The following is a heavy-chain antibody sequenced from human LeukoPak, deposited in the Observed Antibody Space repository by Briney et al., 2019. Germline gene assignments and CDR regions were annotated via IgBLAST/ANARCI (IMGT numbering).Heavy chain of an antibody. CDR1: GYTFNTYG. V-gene: IGHV1-18*01. D-gene: IGHD3-22*01. Sequence: RATVKVSCKPYGYTFNTYGITWVRQAPGQGLEWMGWISPYNGNTNYAQKFQGRVTMTTDTSTSTAYMELRSLRSDDTAVYYCARGPHERSGYPDDWGQGTLVTVSS. J-gene: IGHJ4*02. CDR2: ISPYNGNT. CDR3: ARGPHERSGYPDD.